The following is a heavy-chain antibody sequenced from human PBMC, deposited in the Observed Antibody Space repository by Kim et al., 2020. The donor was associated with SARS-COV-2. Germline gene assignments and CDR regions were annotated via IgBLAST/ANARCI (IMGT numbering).Heavy chain of an antibody. V-gene: IGHV3-64*01. CDR1: GFTFSSYA. Sequence: GGSLRLSCAASGFTFSSYAMHWVRQAPGKGLEYVSAISSNGGSTYYANSVKGRFTISRDNSKNTLYLQMGSLRAEDMAVYYCARGHPTVTTSGLDYWGQGTLVTVSS. J-gene: IGHJ4*02. CDR2: ISSNGGST. CDR3: ARGHPTVTTSGLDY. D-gene: IGHD4-17*01.